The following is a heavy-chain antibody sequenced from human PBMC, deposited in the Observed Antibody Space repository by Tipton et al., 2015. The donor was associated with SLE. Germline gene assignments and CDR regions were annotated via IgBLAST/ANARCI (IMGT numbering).Heavy chain of an antibody. CDR1: GGSISSRTYY. D-gene: IGHD5-18*01. J-gene: IGHJ4*02. CDR3: ARDSGYSSGLDY. Sequence: TLSLTCTVSGGSISSRTYYWGWIRQPPGKGLEWIGSVSSGGSTYYSPSLKSRVTISIDTSKNQFSLKLSSVTAADTAVYYCARDSGYSSGLDYWGQGTLVTVSS. CDR2: VSSGGST. V-gene: IGHV4-39*07.